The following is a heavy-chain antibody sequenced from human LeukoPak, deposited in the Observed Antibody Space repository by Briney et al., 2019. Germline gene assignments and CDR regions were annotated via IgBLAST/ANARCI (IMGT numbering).Heavy chain of an antibody. J-gene: IGHJ3*02. CDR1: GGSISSSSYY. CDR2: IYYSGST. CDR3: ARYYDSNGYSLDAFDI. D-gene: IGHD3-22*01. V-gene: IGHV4-39*01. Sequence: SETLSLTCTVSGGSISSSSYYWGWIRQPPGKGLEWIGSIYYSGSTYYNPSLKSRVTISVDTSKNQFSLKLSSVTAADTAVYYCARYYDSNGYSLDAFDIWGQGTMVTVSS.